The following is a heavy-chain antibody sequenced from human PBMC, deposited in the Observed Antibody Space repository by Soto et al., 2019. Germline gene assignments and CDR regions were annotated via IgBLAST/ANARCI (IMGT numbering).Heavy chain of an antibody. Sequence: SCATSGFTFSTNAMGWVRQAPGMGLEFVSLISGSGNTIYYADSVKGRFTISRDNSMNTVSLQMNSLRAEDTAVYYCAKVGYDTFGYYLRSFDCWGQGTLVTVSS. CDR3: AKVGYDTFGYYLRSFDC. V-gene: IGHV3-23*01. CDR2: ISGSGNTI. D-gene: IGHD2-2*03. CDR1: GFTFSTNA. J-gene: IGHJ4*02.